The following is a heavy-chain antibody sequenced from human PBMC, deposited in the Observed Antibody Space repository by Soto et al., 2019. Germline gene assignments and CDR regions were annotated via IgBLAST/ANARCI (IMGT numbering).Heavy chain of an antibody. CDR1: GFTFSSYA. CDR2: ISGSGGST. CDR3: AKARIVATITGYFDY. J-gene: IGHJ4*02. V-gene: IGHV3-23*01. Sequence: EVQLLESGGGLVQPGGSLRLSCAASGFTFSSYAMSWVRQAPGKGLEWVSAISGSGGSTYYADSVKGRFTISRDNSKNTLYLQKNSLRAEDTAVYYFAKARIVATITGYFDYWGQGTLVTDSS. D-gene: IGHD5-12*01.